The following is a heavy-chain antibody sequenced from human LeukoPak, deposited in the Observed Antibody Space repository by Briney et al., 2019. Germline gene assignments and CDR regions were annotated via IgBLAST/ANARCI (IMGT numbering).Heavy chain of an antibody. J-gene: IGHJ4*02. CDR2: IYYSGST. Sequence: SETLSLTCTVSGGSISSYYWSWIRQPPGKGLEWIGYIYYSGSTNYNPSLKSRVTISVDTSKNQFSLKLSSVTAADTAVYYCATGNYYDSRGGFDYWGQGTLVTVSS. CDR3: ATGNYYDSRGGFDY. V-gene: IGHV4-59*01. CDR1: GGSISSYY. D-gene: IGHD3-22*01.